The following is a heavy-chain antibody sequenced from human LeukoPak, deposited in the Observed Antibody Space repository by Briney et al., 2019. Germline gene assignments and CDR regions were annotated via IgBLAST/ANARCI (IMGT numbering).Heavy chain of an antibody. J-gene: IGHJ4*02. Sequence: ASVKVSCKASGGTFSSYAISWVRQAPGQGLEWIGRIIPIFGIANYAQKFQGRVTITADKSTSTAYMELSSLRSEDTAVYYCARDEDGYLSFFDYWGQGTLVTVSS. V-gene: IGHV1-69*04. CDR2: IIPIFGIA. D-gene: IGHD5-24*01. CDR3: ARDEDGYLSFFDY. CDR1: GGTFSSYA.